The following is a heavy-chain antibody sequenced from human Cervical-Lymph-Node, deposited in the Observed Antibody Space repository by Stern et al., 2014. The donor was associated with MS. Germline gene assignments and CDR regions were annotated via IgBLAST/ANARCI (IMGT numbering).Heavy chain of an antibody. D-gene: IGHD6-13*01. Sequence: EMQLVESGGGLVKPGGSLRLSCVASGFTFDDYNMNWVRQAPGKGLEWVACITSSSTYIHYADSVKGRFTISRDNAKNSLYLQMSSLRAEDTAVYYCARDEQQLHPDLIPSLEDWGQGTLVTVSS. J-gene: IGHJ4*02. CDR2: ITSSSTYI. CDR3: ARDEQQLHPDLIPSLED. V-gene: IGHV3-21*01. CDR1: GFTFDDYN.